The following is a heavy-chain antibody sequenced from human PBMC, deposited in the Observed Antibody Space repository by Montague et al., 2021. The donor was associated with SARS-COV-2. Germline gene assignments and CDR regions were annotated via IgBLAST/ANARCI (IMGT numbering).Heavy chain of an antibody. D-gene: IGHD2-2*01. CDR2: IHYSGST. CDR1: GGSVSSGSCY. CDR3: ARVRGEQYQLLCSTYYYNCMDL. V-gene: IGHV4-61*03. J-gene: IGHJ6*03. Sequence: SETLSLTCSVSGGSVSSGSCYWSWIRQPPGKGLEWIGYIHYSGSTNYNPPLKSRATISVDTYKHHFSLLLTSVTAADTAEYYCARVRGEQYQLLCSTYYYNCMDLWGKGTPVTVSS.